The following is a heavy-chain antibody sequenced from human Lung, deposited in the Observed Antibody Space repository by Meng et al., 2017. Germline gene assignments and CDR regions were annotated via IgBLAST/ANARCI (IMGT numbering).Heavy chain of an antibody. Sequence: VRVQQGGAGLLQPSVPLSPTWVVSGGSFSDYYWSWIRQPPGKGLEWIGEINHSGSTNYNPSLESRATISVDTSQNNLSLKLSSVTAADSAVYYCARGPTTMAHDFDYWGQGTLVTVSS. J-gene: IGHJ4*02. CDR1: GGSFSDYY. CDR2: INHSGST. D-gene: IGHD4-11*01. V-gene: IGHV4-34*01. CDR3: ARGPTTMAHDFDY.